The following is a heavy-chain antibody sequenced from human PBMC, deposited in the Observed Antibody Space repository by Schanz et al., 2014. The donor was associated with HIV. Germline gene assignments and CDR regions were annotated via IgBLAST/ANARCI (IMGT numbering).Heavy chain of an antibody. J-gene: IGHJ6*02. CDR3: ARVSQITHIVVVTASLVDV. V-gene: IGHV3-33*05. CDR1: GFTFSSYG. CDR2: ISYDGSNK. Sequence: QVQLVESGGGVVQPGRSLRLSCAASGFTFSSYGMHWVRQAPGKGLEWVAVISYDGSNKYYADSVKGRFTISRDNSKNTLYLQMNSLRAEDTAVYYCARVSQITHIVVVTASLVDVWGQGTRVNVSS. D-gene: IGHD2-21*02.